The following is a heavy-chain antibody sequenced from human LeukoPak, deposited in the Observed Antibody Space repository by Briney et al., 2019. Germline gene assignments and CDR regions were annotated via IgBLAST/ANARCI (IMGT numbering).Heavy chain of an antibody. V-gene: IGHV1-8*01. D-gene: IGHD5-12*01. J-gene: IGHJ4*02. CDR3: ARAADGGYAFDH. CDR1: GYTFTSYD. CDR2: MNPNSGNT. Sequence: ASVKVSCKASGYTFTSYDINWVRQATGQGLEWMGWMNPNSGNTGYAQKFQGRVTMTRNTSISTAYMELSSLRSEDTAVYYCARAADGGYAFDHWGQGTLVTVSS.